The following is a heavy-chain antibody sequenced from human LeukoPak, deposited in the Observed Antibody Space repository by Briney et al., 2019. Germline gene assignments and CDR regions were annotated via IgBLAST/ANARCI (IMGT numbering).Heavy chain of an antibody. Sequence: PGGSLSLSCAASGFPFNNIGMHWVRQAPGKGLEFVSFIDFEGVDKYYADSVKGRFTISKDYSKATLYLQMNSLRPEDTAIYYCAKDLHGGYSSDYWGQGTLVTVSS. V-gene: IGHV3-30*02. CDR3: AKDLHGGYSSDY. J-gene: IGHJ4*02. CDR1: GFPFNNIG. D-gene: IGHD4-23*01. CDR2: IDFEGVDK.